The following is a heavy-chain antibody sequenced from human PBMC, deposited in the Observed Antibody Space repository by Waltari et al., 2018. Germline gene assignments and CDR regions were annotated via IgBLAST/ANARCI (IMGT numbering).Heavy chain of an antibody. D-gene: IGHD6-13*01. CDR3: AREGAAAFDL. J-gene: IGHJ2*01. Sequence: QVEVVQSGAEVKKPGASVTVSCRASGHPFTNYGISWVRQAPGQGLEWMGWISGYNGNTNYAQKFQGRVTMTTDTSTSSAYMELRSLRSDDTAVYFCAREGAAAFDLWGRGTLVTVSS. CDR2: ISGYNGNT. V-gene: IGHV1-18*01. CDR1: GHPFTNYG.